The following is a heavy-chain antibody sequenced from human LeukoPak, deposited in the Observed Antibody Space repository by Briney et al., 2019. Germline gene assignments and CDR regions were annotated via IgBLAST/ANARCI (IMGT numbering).Heavy chain of an antibody. Sequence: SETLSLTCTVSGGSISSYYWSWVRQPPGKGLEWIGYIYNSGSTNYNPSLKSRVTISIDTSKNQLSMKLSSVTAADTAVYYCARGGGPDYWGQGTLVTVSS. CDR2: IYNSGST. V-gene: IGHV4-59*01. CDR3: ARGGGPDY. D-gene: IGHD2-15*01. J-gene: IGHJ4*02. CDR1: GGSISSYY.